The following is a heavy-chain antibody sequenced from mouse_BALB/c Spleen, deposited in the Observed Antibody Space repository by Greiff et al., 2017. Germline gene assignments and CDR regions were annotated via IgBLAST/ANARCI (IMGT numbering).Heavy chain of an antibody. Sequence: VQLKQSGAELVRPGALVKLSCKASGFNIKDYYMHWVKQRPEQGLEWIGWIDPENGNTIYDPKFQGKASITADTSSNTAYLQLSSLTSEDTAVYYCAISFTLGGYYAMDYWGQGTSVTVSS. CDR3: AISFTLGGYYAMDY. V-gene: IGHV14-1*02. CDR2: IDPENGNT. J-gene: IGHJ4*01. D-gene: IGHD2-12*01. CDR1: GFNIKDYY.